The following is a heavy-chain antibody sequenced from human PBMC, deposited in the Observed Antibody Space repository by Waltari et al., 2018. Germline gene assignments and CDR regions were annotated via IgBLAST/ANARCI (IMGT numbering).Heavy chain of an antibody. J-gene: IGHJ4*02. CDR1: GFPFKTFP. CDR2: MFGGGET. Sequence: EVQLLEAGGGLVQPGGSLGPPCSAPGFPFKTFPLNWCRQSPGKGLGWVSGMFGGGETYYADSVKGRFSISRDNYRNTLYLQISSLRVEDTAVYYCAKDRVPDGIWDIDYLGQGTLVTVSS. V-gene: IGHV3-23*01. D-gene: IGHD2-15*01. CDR3: AKDRVPDGIWDIDY.